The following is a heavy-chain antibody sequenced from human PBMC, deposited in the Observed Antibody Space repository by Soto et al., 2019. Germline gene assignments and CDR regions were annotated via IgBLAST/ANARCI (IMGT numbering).Heavy chain of an antibody. CDR2: IIPIFGTA. V-gene: IGHV1-69*12. CDR3: ARESRYCSGGSCYFLPGIDY. CDR1: GGTFSSYA. D-gene: IGHD2-15*01. Sequence: QFQLVQSGAEVKKPGSSVKVSCKASGGTFSSYAISWVRQAPGQWLEWMGGIIPIFGTANYAQKFQGRVTITADESTSTAYMELSSLRSEDTAVYYCARESRYCSGGSCYFLPGIDYWGQGTLVTVSS. J-gene: IGHJ4*02.